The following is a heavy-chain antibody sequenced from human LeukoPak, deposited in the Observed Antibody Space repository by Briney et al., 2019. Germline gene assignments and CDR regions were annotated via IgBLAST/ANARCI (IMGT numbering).Heavy chain of an antibody. CDR2: ISSSSSTI. CDR1: GFTFSSYS. Sequence: GGSLRLSCAASGFTFSSYSMNWVRQAPGKGLEWVSYISSSSSTIYYADSVKGRFTISRDNAKNSLYLQMNSPRAEDTAVYYCARNLDFDYWGQGTLVTVSS. V-gene: IGHV3-48*01. J-gene: IGHJ4*02. CDR3: ARNLDFDY.